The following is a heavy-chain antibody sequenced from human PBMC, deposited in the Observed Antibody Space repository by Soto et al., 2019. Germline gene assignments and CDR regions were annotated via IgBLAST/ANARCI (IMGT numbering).Heavy chain of an antibody. CDR2: IYHSGST. V-gene: IGHV4-30-2*01. D-gene: IGHD4-17*01. Sequence: QLQLQESGSGLVKPSQTLSLTCAVSGGSISSGGYSWSWIRQPPGKGLEWIGYIYHSGSTYYNPSLRSRVTISVDRSKNQFSLKLSSVTAADTAVYYCARTTVTRGEAFDIWGQGTMVTVSS. J-gene: IGHJ3*02. CDR3: ARTTVTRGEAFDI. CDR1: GGSISSGGYS.